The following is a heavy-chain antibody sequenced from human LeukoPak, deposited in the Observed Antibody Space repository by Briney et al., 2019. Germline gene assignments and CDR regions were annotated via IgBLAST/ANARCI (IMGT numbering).Heavy chain of an antibody. CDR3: ARMNGGYTNWFDP. J-gene: IGHJ5*02. CDR1: GGSFSDYY. Sequence: PSETLSLTCAVYGGSFSDYYWNWIRQPPGKGLEWIGEINHSGSTNYNPSLKSRVTISVDTSKNQFSLKLSSVTAADTAVYYCARMNGGYTNWFDPWGQGTLVTVSS. V-gene: IGHV4-34*01. CDR2: INHSGST. D-gene: IGHD4-23*01.